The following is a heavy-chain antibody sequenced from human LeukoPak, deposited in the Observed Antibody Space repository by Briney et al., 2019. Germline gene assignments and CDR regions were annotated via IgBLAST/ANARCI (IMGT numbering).Heavy chain of an antibody. CDR3: ARGTLVRGSGWFDP. CDR1: GYTFTGYY. Sequence: ASVQVSCKASGYTFTGYYMHWVRQAPAQGVEGVGWISANSGGTNYAQRFQGRVTMTRDTSISTAYMELSGLRSDDTAVYYCARGTLVRGSGWFDPWGQGTLVTVSS. D-gene: IGHD3-10*01. CDR2: ISANSGGT. V-gene: IGHV1-2*02. J-gene: IGHJ5*02.